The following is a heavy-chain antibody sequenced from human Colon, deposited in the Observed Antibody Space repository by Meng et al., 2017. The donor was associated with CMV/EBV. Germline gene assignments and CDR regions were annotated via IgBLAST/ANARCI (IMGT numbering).Heavy chain of an antibody. CDR3: ARNRLECGGDCYFADS. Sequence: GGSLRLSCAASGFSVSTNYISWVRQGPGKGLEWLSVIYDTGRKYYADSVKGRFTVSRDESKNVVFLQMNDLGVEDTAVYYCARNRLECGGDCYFADSWGQGTLVTVSS. CDR2: IYDTGRK. V-gene: IGHV3-66*01. CDR1: GFSVSTNY. J-gene: IGHJ4*02. D-gene: IGHD2-21*02.